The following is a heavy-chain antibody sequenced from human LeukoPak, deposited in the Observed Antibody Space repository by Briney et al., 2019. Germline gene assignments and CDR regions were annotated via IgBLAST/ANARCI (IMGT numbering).Heavy chain of an antibody. Sequence: SETLSLTCTVSGGSISSSSYYWGWFRQPPGKGLEWIGSIYYSGSTYYNPSLKSRVTISVDTSKNQFSLKLSSVTAADTAVYYCARHTRLSIVGASSDWFDPWGQGTLVTVSS. CDR1: GGSISSSSYY. D-gene: IGHD1-26*01. J-gene: IGHJ5*02. CDR3: ARHTRLSIVGASSDWFDP. CDR2: IYYSGST. V-gene: IGHV4-39*01.